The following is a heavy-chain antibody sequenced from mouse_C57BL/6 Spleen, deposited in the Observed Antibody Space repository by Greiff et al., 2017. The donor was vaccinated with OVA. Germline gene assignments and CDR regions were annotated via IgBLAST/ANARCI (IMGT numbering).Heavy chain of an antibody. CDR2: IYPGDGDT. D-gene: IGHD4-1*01. J-gene: IGHJ3*01. Sequence: VMLVESGAELVKPGASVKISCKASGYAFSSYWMNWVKQRPGKGLEWIGQIYPGDGDTNYNGKFKGKATLTADKSSSTAYMQLSSLTSEDSAVYFCARTGPSGFAYWGQGTLVTVSA. CDR3: ARTGPSGFAY. CDR1: GYAFSSYW. V-gene: IGHV1-80*01.